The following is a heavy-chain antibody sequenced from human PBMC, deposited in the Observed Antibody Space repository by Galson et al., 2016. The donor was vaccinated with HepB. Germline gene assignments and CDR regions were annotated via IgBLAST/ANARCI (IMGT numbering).Heavy chain of an antibody. CDR1: GGSIGSYY. Sequence: SETLSLTCTVSGGSIGSYYWNWIRQAPGKGLEWIGHIFNSGNTNYDPSLKSRVTISVDTSKNQFSLKLGSVTAVDTALYYCARDNYDSSGYYGLDYWGQGILVTVSS. CDR2: IFNSGNT. V-gene: IGHV4-59*01. D-gene: IGHD3-22*01. CDR3: ARDNYDSSGYYGLDY. J-gene: IGHJ4*02.